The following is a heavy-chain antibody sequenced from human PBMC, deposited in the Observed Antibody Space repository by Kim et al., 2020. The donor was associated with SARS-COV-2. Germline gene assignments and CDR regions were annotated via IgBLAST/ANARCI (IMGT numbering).Heavy chain of an antibody. CDR2: INHSGST. J-gene: IGHJ6*02. Sequence: SETLSLTCAVYGGSFSGYYWSWIRQPPGKGLEWIGEINHSGSTNYNPSLKSRVTISVDTSKNQFSLKLSSVTAADTAVYYCARVTMMSVSLMYMDVWGQGTTVTVSS. V-gene: IGHV4-34*01. CDR1: GGSFSGYY. D-gene: IGHD3-22*01. CDR3: ARVTMMSVSLMYMDV.